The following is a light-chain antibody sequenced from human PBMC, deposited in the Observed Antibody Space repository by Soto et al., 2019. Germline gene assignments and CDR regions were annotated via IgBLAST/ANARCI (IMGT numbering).Light chain of an antibody. CDR2: DAS. CDR3: QQRSNWPPWT. J-gene: IGKJ1*01. V-gene: IGKV3-11*01. CDR1: QSVSSY. Sequence: EIVLTQSPATLSLSPWERATLSCRASQSVSSYLAWYQQKPGQVPRLLIYDASNRATGTPARFSGSGSGTDFTLTISSLEPEDFAVYYCQQRSNWPPWTFGQGTKVDIK.